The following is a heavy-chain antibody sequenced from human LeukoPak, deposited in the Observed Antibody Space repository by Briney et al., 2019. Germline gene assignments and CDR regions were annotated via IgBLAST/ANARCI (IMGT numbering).Heavy chain of an antibody. CDR2: ISSSGRTI. Sequence: PGGSLRLSCAASGFTFSDYYMSWIRQAPGKGLEWVSYISSSGRTIYYADSVKGRFTISRDNAKNSLYLQMNSLRAEDTAVYYCARNKDNYHYYMDVWGKGTTVTISS. D-gene: IGHD1/OR15-1a*01. CDR1: GFTFSDYY. J-gene: IGHJ6*03. CDR3: ARNKDNYHYYMDV. V-gene: IGHV3-11*01.